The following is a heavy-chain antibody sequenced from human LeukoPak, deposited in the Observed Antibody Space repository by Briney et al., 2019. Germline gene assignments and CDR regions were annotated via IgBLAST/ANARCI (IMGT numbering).Heavy chain of an antibody. V-gene: IGHV1-2*02. CDR2: INPNCGGT. Sequence: ASVKVSCKASGYTFTGYYIHWVRQAPGQGLEWMGWINPNCGGTNYAQKFQGRVTMTSDTFISTAYMELSRLRSDDTAVYYCARDMVYGGPPDYSDYWSQGTLVTVSS. CDR1: GYTFTGYY. D-gene: IGHD4-23*01. J-gene: IGHJ4*02. CDR3: ARDMVYGGPPDYSDY.